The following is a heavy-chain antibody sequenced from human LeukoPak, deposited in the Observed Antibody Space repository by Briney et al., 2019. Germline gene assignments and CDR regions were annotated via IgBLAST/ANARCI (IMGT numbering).Heavy chain of an antibody. CDR1: GFTFSTYA. J-gene: IGHJ4*02. Sequence: GGSLRLSCAASGFTFSTYAMSWVRQAPGKGLEWFSSISGSAARTYYADSVKGRFTISRDNSKKTLYLQMNSLRAEDTAVYYCAKDYDFWSGYYPHLGYWGQGTLVTVSS. D-gene: IGHD3-3*01. CDR2: ISGSAART. CDR3: AKDYDFWSGYYPHLGY. V-gene: IGHV3-23*01.